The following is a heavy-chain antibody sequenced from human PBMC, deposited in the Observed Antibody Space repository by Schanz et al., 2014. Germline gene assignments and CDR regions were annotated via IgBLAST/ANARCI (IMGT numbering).Heavy chain of an antibody. CDR2: ISGSGGSS. Sequence: EQLVESGGGLVKPGGSLRLSCAASGFTFSSYGMHWVRQAPGKGLEWVSAISGSGGSSNYADSVKGRFTISRDNAKNSLYLQMNSLRAEDTAVYYCARGTDWNLHYWGQGALVTVSS. J-gene: IGHJ4*02. V-gene: IGHV3-21*01. CDR1: GFTFSSYG. D-gene: IGHD1-1*01. CDR3: ARGTDWNLHY.